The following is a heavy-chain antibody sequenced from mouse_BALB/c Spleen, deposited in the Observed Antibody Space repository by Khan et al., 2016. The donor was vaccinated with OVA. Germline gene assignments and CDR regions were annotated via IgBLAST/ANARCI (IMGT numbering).Heavy chain of an antibody. V-gene: IGHV14-3*02. CDR3: ARMTYYDGAY. CDR2: IDPANGYT. D-gene: IGHD1-1*01. CDR1: GFNIKDTY. J-gene: IGHJ3*01. Sequence: VQLKQSGAELVKPGASVKLSCTTSGFNIKDTYIHWVKQRPEQGLVWIGRIDPANGYTKFDLRFRGKATITTDTSSNTASLQLSSLTSEDTAGDDCARMTYYDGAYWGQGTLFTVSS.